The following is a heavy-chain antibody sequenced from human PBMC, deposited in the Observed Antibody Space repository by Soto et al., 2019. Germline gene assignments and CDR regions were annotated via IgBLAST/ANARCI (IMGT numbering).Heavy chain of an antibody. D-gene: IGHD3-3*01. Sequence: SETLSLTCAVYGGSFSGYYWSWIRQPPGKGLEWIGEINHSGSTNYNPSLKSRVTISVDTSKNQFSLKLSSVTAADTAVYYCARLRFLEWLSPHYYYGMDVWGQGTTVT. CDR3: ARLRFLEWLSPHYYYGMDV. CDR2: INHSGST. J-gene: IGHJ6*02. V-gene: IGHV4-34*01. CDR1: GGSFSGYY.